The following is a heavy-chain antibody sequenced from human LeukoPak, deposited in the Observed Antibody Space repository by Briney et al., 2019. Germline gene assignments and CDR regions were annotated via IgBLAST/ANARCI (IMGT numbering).Heavy chain of an antibody. CDR3: ARDHRYAFDN. CDR2: IGISSGNT. CDR1: GFNFIDYS. D-gene: IGHD5-12*01. J-gene: IGHJ4*01. V-gene: IGHV3-48*01. Sequence: GGSLRLSCAASGFNFIDYSMNWVRQAPGKGLEWISYIGISSGNTKYADSVKGRFTISRDKARNSLYLQMNSLRVEDTAVYYCARDHRYAFDNWGHGTRVTVSS.